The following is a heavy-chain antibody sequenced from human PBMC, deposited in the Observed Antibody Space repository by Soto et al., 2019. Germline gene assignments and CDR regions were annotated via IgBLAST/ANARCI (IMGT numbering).Heavy chain of an antibody. CDR2: IIPIFGTA. V-gene: IGHV1-69*01. Sequence: QVQLVQSGAEVKTPGSSVKVSCKASGGTFSSYAISWVRQAPGQGLEWMGGIIPIFGTANYAQKFQGRVTITADESTRTAYMELSSLRSEDTAVYYCARDSGTVLGVAIPQNGMDVWGQGTTVTVSS. J-gene: IGHJ6*02. D-gene: IGHD3-3*01. CDR3: ARDSGTVLGVAIPQNGMDV. CDR1: GGTFSSYA.